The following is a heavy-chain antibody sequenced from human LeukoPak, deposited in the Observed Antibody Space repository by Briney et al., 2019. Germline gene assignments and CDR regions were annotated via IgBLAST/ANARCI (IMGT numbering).Heavy chain of an antibody. J-gene: IGHJ4*02. V-gene: IGHV3-23*01. CDR1: GFTFSSYA. CDR3: AKVGFGELPQERIDY. CDR2: ISGSGGST. D-gene: IGHD3-10*01. Sequence: PGGSLRPSCAASGFTFSSYAMSWVRQAPGKGLEWVSAISGSGGSTYYADSVKGRFTISRDNSKNTLYLQMNSLRAEDTAVYYFAKVGFGELPQERIDYWGQGTLVTVSS.